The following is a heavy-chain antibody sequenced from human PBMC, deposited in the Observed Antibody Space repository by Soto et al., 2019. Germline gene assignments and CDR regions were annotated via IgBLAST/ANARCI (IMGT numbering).Heavy chain of an antibody. CDR3: AKWAPDMILLARNYYWLDT. V-gene: IGHV3-23*01. Sequence: RQTKGKGPEWGSAITSSGGSTYCADYVKGRFTISRYNSKNTLYLQMNSLRAEDTAVYYCAKWAPDMILLARNYYWLDTWGEALLGTVSS. D-gene: IGHD1-7*01. J-gene: IGHJ5*02. CDR2: ITSSGGST.